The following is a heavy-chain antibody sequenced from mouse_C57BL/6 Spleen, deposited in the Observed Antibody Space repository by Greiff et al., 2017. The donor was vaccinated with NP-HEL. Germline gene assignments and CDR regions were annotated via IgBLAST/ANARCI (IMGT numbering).Heavy chain of an antibody. V-gene: IGHV2-9-1*01. CDR1: GFSLTSYA. D-gene: IGHD1-3*01. J-gene: IGHJ3*01. CDR3: ASLNFGGFAD. Sequence: QVQLKQSGPGLVAPSQSLSITCTVSGFSLTSYAISWVRQPPGKGLEWLGVIWTGGGTNSTSALQSRLSISKDNSKSQVFLKMNSLQTDDTARSYCASLNFGGFADWGQGTLVTVSA. CDR2: IWTGGGT.